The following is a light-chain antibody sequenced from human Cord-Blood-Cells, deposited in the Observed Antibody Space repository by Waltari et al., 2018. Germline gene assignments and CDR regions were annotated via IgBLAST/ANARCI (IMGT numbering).Light chain of an antibody. Sequence: QSALTQPASVSGSPGQSITISCTRTSSHVGGYNYVSLYQQHPGKAPKLMIYDVSKRPSGVSNRFSGSKSGNTASLTISGLQAEDEADYYCSSYTSSSTWVFGGGTKLTVL. CDR1: SSHVGGYNY. J-gene: IGLJ3*02. CDR3: SSYTSSSTWV. CDR2: DVS. V-gene: IGLV2-14*01.